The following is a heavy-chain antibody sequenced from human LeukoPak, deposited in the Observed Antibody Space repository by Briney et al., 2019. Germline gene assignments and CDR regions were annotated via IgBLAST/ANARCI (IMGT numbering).Heavy chain of an antibody. CDR1: GGSFSGYY. V-gene: IGHV4-34*01. D-gene: IGHD3-10*01. Sequence: SETLSLTCAVYGGSFSGYYWSWIRQPPGKGPEWVGEINHSGSTNYNPSLKSRVTISVDTSKNQFSLKLSSVTAADTAVYYCARTYYYGSGSYHAFDIWGQGTMVTVSS. CDR2: INHSGST. J-gene: IGHJ3*02. CDR3: ARTYYYGSGSYHAFDI.